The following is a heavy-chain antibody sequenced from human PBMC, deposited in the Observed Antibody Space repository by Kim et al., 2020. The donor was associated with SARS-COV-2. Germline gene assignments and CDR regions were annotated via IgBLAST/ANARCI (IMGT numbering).Heavy chain of an antibody. V-gene: IGHV3-23*01. J-gene: IGHJ6*02. CDR2: ISGSGGST. Sequence: GGSLRLSCAASGFTFSSYAMSRVRQAPGKGLEWVSAISGSGGSTYYADSVKGRFTISRDNPKNPLYLQMNSLRAEDTAVYYCAKVSRLYGAGPCYGMDVWNQRTTVAVSS. D-gene: IGHD4-17*01. CDR3: AKVSRLYGAGPCYGMDV. CDR1: GFTFSSYA.